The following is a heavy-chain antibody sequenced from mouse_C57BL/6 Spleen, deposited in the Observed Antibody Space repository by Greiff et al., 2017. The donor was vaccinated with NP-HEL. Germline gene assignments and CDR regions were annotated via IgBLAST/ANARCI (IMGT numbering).Heavy chain of an antibody. CDR2: IDPETGGT. D-gene: IGHD2-4*01. V-gene: IGHV1-15*01. J-gene: IGHJ2*01. CDR3: TRIYYDYQLYYFDY. Sequence: QVQLQQSGAELVRPGASVTLSCKASGYTFTDYEMHWVKQTPVHGLEWIGAIDPETGGTAYNQKFKGKAILTADKSSSTAYMELRSLTSEDSAVYYCTRIYYDYQLYYFDYWGQGTTLTVSS. CDR1: GYTFTDYE.